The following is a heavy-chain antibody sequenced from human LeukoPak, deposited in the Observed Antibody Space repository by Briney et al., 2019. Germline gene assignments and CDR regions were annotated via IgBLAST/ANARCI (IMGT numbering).Heavy chain of an antibody. J-gene: IGHJ4*02. CDR3: AKDFRIGYSAHFDY. D-gene: IGHD2-21*01. CDR1: GFTFSIYW. Sequence: GGSLRLSCAASGFTFSIYWMSWVRQAPGKGLEWVANIKQDGSEKYYVDSVKGRFTISRDNAKNTLYLQMDSLRGEDTAVYYCAKDFRIGYSAHFDYWGQGALVTVSS. V-gene: IGHV3-7*03. CDR2: IKQDGSEK.